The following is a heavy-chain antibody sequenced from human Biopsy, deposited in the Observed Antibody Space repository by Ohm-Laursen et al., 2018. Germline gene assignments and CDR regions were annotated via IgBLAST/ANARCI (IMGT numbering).Heavy chain of an antibody. CDR1: GGSISSGGSY. V-gene: IGHV4-31*01. CDR3: ARGDYFDSNGYFWFDP. Sequence: SQTLSLTCTVSGGSISSGGSYWSWIRQRPGKGLEWIGYIFNSANTYYNPSLKNLITISGDTSKNPFSLKLNSVTAADTAVYYCARGDYFDSNGYFWFDPWGQGTLVTVSS. J-gene: IGHJ5*02. CDR2: IFNSANT. D-gene: IGHD3-22*01.